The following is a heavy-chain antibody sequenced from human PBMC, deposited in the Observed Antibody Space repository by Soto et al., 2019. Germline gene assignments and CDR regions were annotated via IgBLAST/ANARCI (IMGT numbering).Heavy chain of an antibody. Sequence: SETLSLTCTVSGDSVSTNSYSWGWIRQSPGKGLEWIGTIYSSENTYYNPSLLSRVTISVDTSKNELSMRQSSVTAADTVVNYFSRLNGFCISTNCHGYYGMDVWGQGTRVTVS. D-gene: IGHD2-2*03. CDR2: IYSSENT. CDR1: GDSVSTNSYS. CDR3: SRLNGFCISTNCHGYYGMDV. V-gene: IGHV4-39*01. J-gene: IGHJ6*02.